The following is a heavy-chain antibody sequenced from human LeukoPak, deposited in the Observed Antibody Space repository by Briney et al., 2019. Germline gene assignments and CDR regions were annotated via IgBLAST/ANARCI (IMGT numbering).Heavy chain of an antibody. D-gene: IGHD3-22*01. CDR1: GDSISSYY. CDR3: ARSPKINYYDTSGYYYDY. Sequence: IPSETLSLTCTVSGDSISSYYWSWIRQPPGKGLEWIGYIYYSGITKYNPSLKSRVTISVDTSKDQFSVRLSSVTAADTAVYYCARSPKINYYDTSGYYYDYWGQGTLVTVSS. CDR2: IYYSGIT. V-gene: IGHV4-59*08. J-gene: IGHJ4*02.